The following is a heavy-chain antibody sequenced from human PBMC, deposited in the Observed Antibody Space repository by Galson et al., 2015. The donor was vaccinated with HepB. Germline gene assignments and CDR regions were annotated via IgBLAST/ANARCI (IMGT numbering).Heavy chain of an antibody. CDR2: ISGSGGST. CDR1: GFTFSSYA. CDR3: ATLEIFPRIAVADDVGFPFDY. Sequence: SLRLSCAASGFTFSSYAMSWVRQAPGKGLEWVSAISGSGGSTYYADSVKGRFTISRDNSKNTLYLQMNSLRAEDTAVYYCATLEIFPRIAVADDVGFPFDYWGQGTLVTVSS. V-gene: IGHV3-23*01. J-gene: IGHJ4*02. D-gene: IGHD6-19*01.